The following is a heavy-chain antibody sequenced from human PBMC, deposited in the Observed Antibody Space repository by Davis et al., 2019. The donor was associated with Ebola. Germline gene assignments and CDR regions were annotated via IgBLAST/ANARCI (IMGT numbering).Heavy chain of an antibody. Sequence: PGGSLRLSCAASGFTFSSYSMNWVRQAPGKGLEWVSYISSSSSAIYYADSVKGRFTISRDNAKNSLYLQMNSLRDDDTAVYYCARDSSYYDSSGSDYWGQGTLVTVSS. CDR1: GFTFSSYS. J-gene: IGHJ4*02. CDR3: ARDSSYYDSSGSDY. D-gene: IGHD3-22*01. CDR2: ISSSSSAI. V-gene: IGHV3-48*02.